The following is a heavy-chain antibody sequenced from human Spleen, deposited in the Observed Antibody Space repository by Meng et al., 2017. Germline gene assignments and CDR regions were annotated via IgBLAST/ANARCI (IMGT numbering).Heavy chain of an antibody. CDR2: IHYGGNT. Sequence: SETLSLTCTVSGGSMSNSYWSWIRQAPGKTLEWIGYIHYGGNTDYNPSLKSRVTISVDTSKNQFSLKLSSVTAADTAVYYCARGTYDLWSGYQYYNAFDIWGQGTMVTVSS. V-gene: IGHV4-59*01. CDR1: GGSMSNSY. D-gene: IGHD3-3*01. CDR3: ARGTYDLWSGYQYYNAFDI. J-gene: IGHJ3*02.